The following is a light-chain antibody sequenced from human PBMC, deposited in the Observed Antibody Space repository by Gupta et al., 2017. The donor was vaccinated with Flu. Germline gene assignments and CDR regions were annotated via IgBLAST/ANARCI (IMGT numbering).Light chain of an antibody. J-gene: IGLJ3*02. Sequence: QSALTQPASVSGSPGQSITISCTGTSSDVGGYNYVSWYQQHPGKAPNFMIYEVSNRPSGVSDRFSGSKSANTESLHTFAPQTEDDADYYCSSYTSSSTWVFGGGTKLTVL. CDR2: EVS. V-gene: IGLV2-14*01. CDR3: SSYTSSSTWV. CDR1: SSDVGGYNY.